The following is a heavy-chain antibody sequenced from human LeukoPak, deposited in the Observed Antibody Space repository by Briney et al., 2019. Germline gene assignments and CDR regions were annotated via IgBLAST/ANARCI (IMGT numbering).Heavy chain of an antibody. V-gene: IGHV1-46*01. CDR3: ARDWDSGSYYGGY. CDR1: GGTFSSYA. D-gene: IGHD1-26*01. J-gene: IGHJ4*02. Sequence: ASVKVSCKASGGTFSSYAISWVRQAPGQGLEWMGIINPSGGSTTYAQKFQGRVTMTRDTSTSTVYMELSSLRSEDTALYYCARDWDSGSYYGGYWGQGTLVTVSS. CDR2: INPSGGST.